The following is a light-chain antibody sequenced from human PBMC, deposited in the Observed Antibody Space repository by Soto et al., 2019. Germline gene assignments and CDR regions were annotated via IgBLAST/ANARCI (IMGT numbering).Light chain of an antibody. CDR3: QQSYSTPLFT. J-gene: IGKJ3*01. CDR1: QSISSY. V-gene: IGKV1-39*01. CDR2: AAS. Sequence: DIQMTQSPSSLSASVGDRVTITCRASQSISSYLNWYQQKPGKAPKLLIYAASSLQSGVPSRFSGSRTGTDFTLTISRLQPEDFATYYCQQSYSTPLFTFGPGTKVDIK.